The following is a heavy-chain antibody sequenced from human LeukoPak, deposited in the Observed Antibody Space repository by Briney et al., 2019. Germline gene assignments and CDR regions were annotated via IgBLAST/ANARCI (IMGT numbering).Heavy chain of an antibody. Sequence: GGSLRLSCAASGFTFDDYGMSWVRQAPGKGLEWVFGINWNGGSTGYADSVKGRFTISRDNPKNSLYLQMNSLRAEDTALYYCAKEGFRYYGSGSFDYWGQGTLVTVSS. J-gene: IGHJ4*02. D-gene: IGHD3-10*01. V-gene: IGHV3-20*04. CDR1: GFTFDDYG. CDR2: INWNGGST. CDR3: AKEGFRYYGSGSFDY.